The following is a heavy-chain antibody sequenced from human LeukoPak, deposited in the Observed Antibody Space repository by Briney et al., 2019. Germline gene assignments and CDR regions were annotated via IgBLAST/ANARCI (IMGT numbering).Heavy chain of an antibody. Sequence: SETLSLTCAVYGGSFSGYYWRWIRQPPGKGLEWIGEINHSGSTNYTPSLQLRFTISLDPFKNPFSLKLSSVPAADTAVYYCARGGYDSSGYYLPETYDAFDIWGQGTMVTVSS. CDR3: ARGGYDSSGYYLPETYDAFDI. CDR1: GGSFSGYY. J-gene: IGHJ3*02. CDR2: INHSGST. V-gene: IGHV4-34*01. D-gene: IGHD3-22*01.